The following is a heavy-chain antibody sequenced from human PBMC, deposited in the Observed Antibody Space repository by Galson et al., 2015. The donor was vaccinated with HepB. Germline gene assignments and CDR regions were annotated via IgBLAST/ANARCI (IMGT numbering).Heavy chain of an antibody. D-gene: IGHD3-10*01. Sequence: SLRLSCAASGFTFSSYAMSWVRQAPGKGLEWVSAISGSGGSTYYADSVKGRFTISRDNSKNTLYLQMNSLRAEDTAVYYCAKDQAALSRLWLGELSPWGQGTLVTVSS. CDR2: ISGSGGST. V-gene: IGHV3-23*01. CDR1: GFTFSSYA. J-gene: IGHJ5*02. CDR3: AKDQAALSRLWLGELSP.